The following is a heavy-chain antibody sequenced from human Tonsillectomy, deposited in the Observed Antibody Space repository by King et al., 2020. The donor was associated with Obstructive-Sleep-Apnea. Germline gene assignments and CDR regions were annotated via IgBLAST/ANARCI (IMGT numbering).Heavy chain of an antibody. D-gene: IGHD1-26*01. Sequence: VQLVESGGGLVQPGGSLRVSCAASGFTVSDHYMDWVRQAPGKGLEWVGRIRDKGNSDTTEYAASVKGRFTISRDDSKNSLYLQMNGLKTDDTAVYYCARYPGSYHAFDIWGRGLMVTVSS. V-gene: IGHV3-72*01. CDR3: ARYPGSYHAFDI. J-gene: IGHJ3*02. CDR2: IRDKGNSDTT. CDR1: GFTVSDHY.